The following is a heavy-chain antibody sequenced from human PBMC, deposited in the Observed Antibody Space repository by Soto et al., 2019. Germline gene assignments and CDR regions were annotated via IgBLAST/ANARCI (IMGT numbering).Heavy chain of an antibody. D-gene: IGHD2-15*01. CDR1: GGSISSGGYS. CDR3: ASRGTTTYCSGGSCYARGFDY. V-gene: IGHV4-30-2*01. J-gene: IGHJ4*02. CDR2: IFHSGST. Sequence: PSETLSLTCAVSGGSISSGGYSWSWLRQPPGKGLEWIGYIFHSGSTYYNPSLKSRVTISVDGSKNHFSLELSSVTAADTAVYYCASRGTTTYCSGGSCYARGFDYWGQGTLVTVPS.